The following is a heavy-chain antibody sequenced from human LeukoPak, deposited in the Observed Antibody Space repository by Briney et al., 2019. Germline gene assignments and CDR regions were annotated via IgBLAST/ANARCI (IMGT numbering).Heavy chain of an antibody. V-gene: IGHV5-51*01. D-gene: IGHD5-24*01. J-gene: IGHJ4*02. CDR1: GYRFTSYW. CDR2: IYPGDSDT. CDR3: ARLSGMATTPYYFDY. Sequence: GESLKISCKGSGYRFTSYWIGWVRQMPGKGLEWMGIIYPGDSDTRYSPSFQGQVTISADKSISTAYLQWSSLKASDPAMYYCARLSGMATTPYYFDYWGQGTLVTVSS.